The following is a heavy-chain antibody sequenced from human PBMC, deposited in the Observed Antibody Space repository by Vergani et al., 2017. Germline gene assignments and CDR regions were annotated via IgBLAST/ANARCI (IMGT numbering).Heavy chain of an antibody. D-gene: IGHD3-3*01. CDR3: ARDRITIFGVVPGPYYYYYYMDV. J-gene: IGHJ6*03. CDR2: IKQDGSEK. CDR1: GFTFSSYW. Sequence: EVQLVESGGGLVQPGGSLRLSCAASGFTFSSYWMSWVRQAPGKGLEWVANIKQDGSEKYYVDSVKGRFTISRDNAKNSLYLQMNSLRAEDTAVYYCARDRITIFGVVPGPYYYYYYMDVWGKGTTVTVSS. V-gene: IGHV3-7*01.